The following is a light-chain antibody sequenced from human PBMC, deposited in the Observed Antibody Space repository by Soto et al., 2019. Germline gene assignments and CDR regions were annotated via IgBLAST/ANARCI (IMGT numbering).Light chain of an antibody. Sequence: EIVLTQSPATLSLSPGERATLSCRASQSVSSYFAWYQQKPGQAPRLLIYDASNRATGIPARFSGSGSGTDFTLTISSLEPEDFAVYYCQQRSNWPPRYTFGQGTKLEI. CDR2: DAS. V-gene: IGKV3-11*01. J-gene: IGKJ2*01. CDR3: QQRSNWPPRYT. CDR1: QSVSSY.